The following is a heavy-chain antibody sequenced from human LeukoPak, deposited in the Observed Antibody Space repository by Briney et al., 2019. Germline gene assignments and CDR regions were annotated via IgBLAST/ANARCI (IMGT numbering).Heavy chain of an antibody. D-gene: IGHD3-10*01. V-gene: IGHV1-8*01. CDR1: GYTFINHD. CDR2: MNSNTGNT. J-gene: IGHJ5*02. CDR3: TRGSGSGGRDWFDP. Sequence: ASVKVSCKASGYTFINHDIDWLRQAPGQGLEWMGWMNSNTGNTGYAQRFQGRVTMTRDTSISTAYMELSSLRSGDTAVYYCTRGSGSGGRDWFDPWGQGTLVTVSS.